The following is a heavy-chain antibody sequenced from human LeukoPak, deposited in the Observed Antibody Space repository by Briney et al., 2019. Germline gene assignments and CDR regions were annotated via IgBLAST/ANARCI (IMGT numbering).Heavy chain of an antibody. D-gene: IGHD1-1*01. V-gene: IGHV3-7*01. CDR2: IRKDGREI. CDR3: ARDGDSWNDFDH. Sequence: GGSLRLSCVASGFSFSTSRMTWVRQAPGKGLEWVANIRKDGREIHYADSLKGRFTISRDNTKNSLFLQMNSLRAEDTGVYYCARDGDSWNDFDHWGQGTLVTVSS. J-gene: IGHJ4*02. CDR1: GFSFSTSR.